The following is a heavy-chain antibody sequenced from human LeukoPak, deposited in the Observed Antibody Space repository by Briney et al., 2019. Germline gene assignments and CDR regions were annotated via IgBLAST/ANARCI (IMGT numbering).Heavy chain of an antibody. J-gene: IGHJ3*02. Sequence: PSQTLSLTCTVSGASISSGSYYWSWIRQPPGKGLEWIGEINHSGSTNYNPSLKSRVTISVDTSKNQFSLKLSSVTAADTAVYYCAESITMIGVFDIWGQGTMVTVSS. CDR3: AESITMIGVFDI. CDR1: GASISSGSYY. V-gene: IGHV4-39*07. CDR2: INHSGST. D-gene: IGHD3-22*01.